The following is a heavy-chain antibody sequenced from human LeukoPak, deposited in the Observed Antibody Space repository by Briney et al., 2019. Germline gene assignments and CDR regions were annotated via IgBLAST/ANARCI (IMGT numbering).Heavy chain of an antibody. CDR2: INHSGST. CDR3: ARGPVGATYAFDY. CDR1: GFSFNTYT. D-gene: IGHD1-26*01. J-gene: IGHJ4*02. V-gene: IGHV4-34*01. Sequence: GSLRLSCDASGFSFNTYTMYWVRQAPGQGLEWIGEINHSGSTNYNPSLKSRVTISVDTSKNQLSLKLSSVTAADTAVYYCARGPVGATYAFDYWGQGTLVTASS.